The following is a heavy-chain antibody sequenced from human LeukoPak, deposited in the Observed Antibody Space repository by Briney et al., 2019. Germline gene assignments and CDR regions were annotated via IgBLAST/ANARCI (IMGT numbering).Heavy chain of an antibody. Sequence: SETLSLTCPVSGGSISSYYWSWIRQPPGKGLEWIGYIYYSGSTNYNPSLKSRVTISVDTSKNQFSLKLSSVTAADTAVYYCARTRRHTIFGVVTPWDAFDIWGQGTMVTVSS. V-gene: IGHV4-59*08. CDR3: ARTRRHTIFGVVTPWDAFDI. CDR1: GGSISSYY. D-gene: IGHD3-3*01. CDR2: IYYSGST. J-gene: IGHJ3*02.